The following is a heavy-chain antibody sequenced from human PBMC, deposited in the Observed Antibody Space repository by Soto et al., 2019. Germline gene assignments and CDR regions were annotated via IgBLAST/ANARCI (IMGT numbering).Heavy chain of an antibody. CDR3: SRGRSPYYGYFDP. D-gene: IGHD3-3*01. J-gene: IGHJ5*02. CDR2: ISPDGTTT. CDR1: GFTFSGDW. Sequence: GGSLRLSCVASGFTFSGDWMHWVRQVPGKGLVWVSRISPDGTTTYYADSVKGRSTISRDNAKNTLYLQMNGLRADDTAVYYCSRGRSPYYGYFDPWGPGTLVTVS. V-gene: IGHV3-74*01.